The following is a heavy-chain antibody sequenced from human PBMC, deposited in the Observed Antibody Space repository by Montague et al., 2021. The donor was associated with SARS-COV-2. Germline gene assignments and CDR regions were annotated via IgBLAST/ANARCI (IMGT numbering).Heavy chain of an antibody. V-gene: IGHV4-39*01. CDR3: ARQGDQLLLEYWFDP. Sequence: SETLSLTCTVSGGSISSSSYYWGWIRQPPGKGLEWIGSIYYSGSTYYNPSLKSRVTIFVGTSKNQFSLKLSSVTAADTAVYYCARQGDQLLLEYWFDPWGQGTLVTVSS. J-gene: IGHJ5*02. CDR1: GGSISSSSYY. D-gene: IGHD2-2*01. CDR2: IYYSGST.